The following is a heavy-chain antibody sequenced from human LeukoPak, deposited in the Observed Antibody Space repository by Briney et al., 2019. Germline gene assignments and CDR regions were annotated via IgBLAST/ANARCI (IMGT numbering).Heavy chain of an antibody. Sequence: GESLKISCKGSGYSFTSYWIGWVRQMPGKGLEWMGVIYPGDSDTRYSPSFRGQVTISADKSISTAYLQWSSLRASDTAMYYCARQKKYSTSWYLDYWGREPWSPSPQ. CDR3: ARQKKYSTSWYLDY. V-gene: IGHV5-51*01. CDR2: IYPGDSDT. CDR1: GYSFTSYW. J-gene: IGHJ4*02. D-gene: IGHD6-13*01.